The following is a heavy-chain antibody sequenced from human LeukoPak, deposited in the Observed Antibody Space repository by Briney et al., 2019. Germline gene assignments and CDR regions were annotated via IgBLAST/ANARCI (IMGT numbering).Heavy chain of an antibody. J-gene: IGHJ4*02. Sequence: PSETLSLTCTASGGSISSYYWSWIRQPPGKGLEWIGYIYYSGSTNYNPSLKSRVTISVDTSKNQFSLKLSSVTAADTAVYYCARDTAGSRILDYWGQGTLVTVSS. CDR3: ARDTAGSRILDY. CDR2: IYYSGST. V-gene: IGHV4-59*01. CDR1: GGSISSYY. D-gene: IGHD2/OR15-2a*01.